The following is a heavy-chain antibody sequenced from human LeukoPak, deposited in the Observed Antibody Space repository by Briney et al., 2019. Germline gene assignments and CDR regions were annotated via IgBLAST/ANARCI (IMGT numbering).Heavy chain of an antibody. D-gene: IGHD6-13*01. CDR1: GGSISSSNW. Sequence: PSGTLSLTCAVSGGSISSSNWWSWVRQPPGKGLEWIGEIYHSGSTNYNPSLKSRVTISVDTSKNQFSLKLSSVTAADTAVYYCARVLGSSSWFRVDYWGQGTPVTVSS. CDR2: IYHSGST. V-gene: IGHV4-4*02. CDR3: ARVLGSSSWFRVDY. J-gene: IGHJ4*02.